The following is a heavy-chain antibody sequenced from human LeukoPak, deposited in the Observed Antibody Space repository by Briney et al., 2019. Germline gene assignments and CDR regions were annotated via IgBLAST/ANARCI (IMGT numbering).Heavy chain of an antibody. D-gene: IGHD3-3*01. Sequence: EASVTVSCKASGYTFTSYGISWVRQAPGQGLEWMGWISAYNGNTNYAQKLQGRVTMTTDTSTSTAYMELRSLRSDDTAVYYCARVITIFGVVRYGMDVWGQGTTVTVSS. CDR3: ARVITIFGVVRYGMDV. J-gene: IGHJ6*02. V-gene: IGHV1-18*01. CDR1: GYTFTSYG. CDR2: ISAYNGNT.